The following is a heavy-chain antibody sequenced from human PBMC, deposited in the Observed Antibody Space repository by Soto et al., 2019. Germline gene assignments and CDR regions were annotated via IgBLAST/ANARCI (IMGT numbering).Heavy chain of an antibody. CDR1: GGSLSSSSYY. J-gene: IGHJ5*02. V-gene: IGHV4-39*01. CDR2: IYYSGST. D-gene: IGHD3-9*01. Sequence: PSETLSLTCTVSGGSLSSSSYYWGWIRQPPGKGLEWIGSIYYSGSTYHNPSLKSRVTISVDTSKNQFSLKLSSVTALVTAVYYCARGREILNPWGQGILVTVSS. CDR3: ARGREILNP.